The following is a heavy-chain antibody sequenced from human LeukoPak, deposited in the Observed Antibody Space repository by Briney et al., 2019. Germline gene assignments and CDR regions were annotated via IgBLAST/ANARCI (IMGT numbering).Heavy chain of an antibody. V-gene: IGHV4-59*01. J-gene: IGHJ4*02. Sequence: PSETLSLTCTVSGGSISSYYWSWIRQPPGKGLEWIGYIYYSGSCNYHPSLKSRVTISVDTSKNQFTLKLSSVTAADAAVYYCARTVCSSTSGWFDYWGQGTLVTVS. CDR1: GGSISSYY. D-gene: IGHD2-2*01. CDR3: ARTVCSSTSGWFDY. CDR2: IYYSGSC.